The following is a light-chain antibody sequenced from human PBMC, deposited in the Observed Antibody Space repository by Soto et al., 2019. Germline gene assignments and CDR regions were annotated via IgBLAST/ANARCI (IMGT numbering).Light chain of an antibody. J-gene: IGLJ2*01. CDR3: QVWDSSSDHVV. Sequence: SYELTQPPSVSVAPGQTARITCGGNNIGSKSVHWYQQKPGQAPVLVVYDDRDRPSGIPERFSGSNSGNTATLTISRVAAGDEAEYYCQVWDSSSDHVVFGGGTKLTVL. CDR2: DDR. V-gene: IGLV3-21*02. CDR1: NIGSKS.